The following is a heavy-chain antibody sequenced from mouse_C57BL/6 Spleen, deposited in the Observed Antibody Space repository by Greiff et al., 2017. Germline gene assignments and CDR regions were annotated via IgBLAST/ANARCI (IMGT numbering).Heavy chain of an antibody. CDR2: IDPSDSET. CDR1: GYTFTSYW. Sequence: VQLQQPGAELVRPGSSVKLSCKASGYTFTSYWMHWVKQRPIQGLEWIGNIDPSDSETHYNQKFKDKATLTVDKSSSTAYMQLSSLTSEDSAVYYGARRTGTKGFDYWGQGTTLTVSS. J-gene: IGHJ2*01. V-gene: IGHV1-52*01. CDR3: ARRTGTKGFDY. D-gene: IGHD4-1*01.